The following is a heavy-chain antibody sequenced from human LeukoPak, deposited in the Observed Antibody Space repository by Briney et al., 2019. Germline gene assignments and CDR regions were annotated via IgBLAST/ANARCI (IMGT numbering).Heavy chain of an antibody. Sequence: PGGSLRLSCAASGFSFSSHWMSCVRQAPGKGLEWVAKINQVGSQKYYVDSAKGRFSISRDNAKNSLYLQMNSLRAEDTAVYYCARSNREFASGTGDYWGQGTLVTVSS. J-gene: IGHJ4*02. CDR2: INQVGSQK. CDR3: ARSNREFASGTGDY. CDR1: GFSFSSHW. D-gene: IGHD1-14*01. V-gene: IGHV3-7*05.